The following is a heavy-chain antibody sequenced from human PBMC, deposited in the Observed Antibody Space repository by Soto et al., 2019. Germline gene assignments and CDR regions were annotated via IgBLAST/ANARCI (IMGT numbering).Heavy chain of an antibody. CDR1: GFTFSSYV. D-gene: IGHD3-10*01. Sequence: GGSLRLSCAASGFTFSSYVMTWVRQAPGKGLEWVSGISGSGSDTNYGDSVKGWFTISRDNSKNTLYLQMNSLRADDTAVYYCAQTQAGALNYWGQGTLVTVSS. CDR2: ISGSGSDT. V-gene: IGHV3-23*01. J-gene: IGHJ4*02. CDR3: AQTQAGALNY.